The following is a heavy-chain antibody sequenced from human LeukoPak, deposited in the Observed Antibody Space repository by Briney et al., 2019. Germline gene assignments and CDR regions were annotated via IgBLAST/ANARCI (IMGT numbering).Heavy chain of an antibody. Sequence: GGSLRLSCAASGFTFSSYGFHWVRQAPGKGLEWVSFIRYDGSKKFYTDSVKGRFTISRDNSKNTLYLQMNSLRAEDTAVYYCAKAADDIVVVPAALFDYWGQGTLVTVSS. CDR3: AKAADDIVVVPAALFDY. CDR2: IRYDGSKK. J-gene: IGHJ4*02. CDR1: GFTFSSYG. V-gene: IGHV3-30*02. D-gene: IGHD2-2*01.